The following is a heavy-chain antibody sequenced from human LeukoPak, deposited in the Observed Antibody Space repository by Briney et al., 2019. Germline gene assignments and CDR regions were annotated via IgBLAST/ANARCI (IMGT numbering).Heavy chain of an antibody. D-gene: IGHD6-19*01. CDR1: GFTVSSNY. J-gene: IGHJ4*02. CDR2: IYSGGST. V-gene: IGHV3-53*01. CDR3: ARGRLGQWLVRFDY. Sequence: GGSLRLSCAASGFTVSSNYMSWVRQAPGKGLEWVSVIYSGGSTYYADSVKGRFTISRDNSKNTLYLQMNSLRAEDTAAYYCARGRLGQWLVRFDYWGQGTLVTVSS.